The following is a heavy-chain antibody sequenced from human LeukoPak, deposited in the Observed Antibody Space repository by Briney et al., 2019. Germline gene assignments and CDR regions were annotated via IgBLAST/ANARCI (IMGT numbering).Heavy chain of an antibody. CDR2: ISSSSSYI. CDR1: GFTFSSYS. CDR3: ARMLGLWFGELSVDY. J-gene: IGHJ4*02. D-gene: IGHD3-10*01. Sequence: PGGSLTLSCAASGFTFSSYSMNWVRQAPGKGLEWVSSISSSSSYIYYADPVKGRFTISRDNAKNSLYLQMNSLRAEDTAVYYCARMLGLWFGELSVDYWGQGTLVTVSS. V-gene: IGHV3-21*01.